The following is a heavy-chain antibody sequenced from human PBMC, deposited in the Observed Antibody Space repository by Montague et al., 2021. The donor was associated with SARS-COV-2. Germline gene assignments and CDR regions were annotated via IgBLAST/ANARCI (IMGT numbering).Heavy chain of an antibody. CDR1: GGSVSSSY. D-gene: IGHD3-9*01. CDR2: IYYSGTM. V-gene: IGHV4-59*02. Sequence: SETLSFTCTVSGGSVSSSYWSWIRQPPGKGLEWVGYIYYSGTMNYNSSLNSRVTILLDTSKNQFSLKLSSLTAADTAVYYCTRVNDCDWSDYWGQGSMVTVSS. CDR3: TRVNDCDWSDY. J-gene: IGHJ4*02.